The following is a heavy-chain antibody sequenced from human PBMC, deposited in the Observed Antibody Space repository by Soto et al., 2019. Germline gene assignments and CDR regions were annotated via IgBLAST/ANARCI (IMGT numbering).Heavy chain of an antibody. CDR2: IWYDGSNK. CDR1: GFAFVSYG. D-gene: IGHD2-15*01. V-gene: IGHV3-33*01. J-gene: IGHJ4*02. Sequence: SLRLYCATFGFAFVSYGMHWVRQAPGKGLEWVAVIWYDGSNKYYADSVKGRFTISRDNSKNTLYLLMNSLRAEDTAVYYCARDVAATRYYFDYWGQGT. CDR3: ARDVAATRYYFDY.